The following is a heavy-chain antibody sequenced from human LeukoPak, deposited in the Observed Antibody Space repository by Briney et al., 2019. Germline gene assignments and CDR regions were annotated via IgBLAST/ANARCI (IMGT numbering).Heavy chain of an antibody. J-gene: IGHJ4*02. CDR3: AKDWDQLLYYFDY. Sequence: GGSLRLSCAASVFTFRYYAISWVRHAPGKGLEWVSAISGSGSTTYYADPVKGRFTISRDNSKNTVYLQMNGPRAEDTAVYYCAKDWDQLLYYFDYWGQGTLVTVSS. CDR1: VFTFRYYA. CDR2: ISGSGSTT. V-gene: IGHV3-23*01. D-gene: IGHD2-2*01.